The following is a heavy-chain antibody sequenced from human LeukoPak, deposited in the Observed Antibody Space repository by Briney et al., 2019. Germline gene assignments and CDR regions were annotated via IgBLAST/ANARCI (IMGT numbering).Heavy chain of an antibody. CDR1: GGSLSSYY. Sequence: SETLSLTCTVSGGSLSSYYWSWIRQPAGEELEWIGRISPSGTTNYNPSLKSRVTMSLDTSKSQISLKLTSVTAADTAVYYCARVQLPDITGAFDIWGQGTMVTVSS. CDR2: ISPSGTT. V-gene: IGHV4-4*07. J-gene: IGHJ3*02. D-gene: IGHD3-3*01. CDR3: ARVQLPDITGAFDI.